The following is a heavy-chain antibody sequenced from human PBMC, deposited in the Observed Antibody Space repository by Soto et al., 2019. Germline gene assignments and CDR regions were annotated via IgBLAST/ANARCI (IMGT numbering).Heavy chain of an antibody. V-gene: IGHV3-9*01. D-gene: IGHD6-13*01. CDR2: ISWNSGSI. CDR1: GFTFDDYA. CDR3: AKVAAAGTLGFDAFDI. Sequence: EVQLVESGGGLVQPGRSLRLSCAASGFTFDDYAMHWVRQAPGKGLEWVSGISWNSGSIGYADSVKGRFTISRDNAKNSLYLQMNSLRAEDTALYYCAKVAAAGTLGFDAFDIWGQGTMVTVSS. J-gene: IGHJ3*02.